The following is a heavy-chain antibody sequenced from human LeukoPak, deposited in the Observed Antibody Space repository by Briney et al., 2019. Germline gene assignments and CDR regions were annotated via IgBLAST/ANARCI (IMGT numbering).Heavy chain of an antibody. CDR1: GFTFDDYG. V-gene: IGHV3-20*04. D-gene: IGHD3-3*01. Sequence: GGSLRLSCAASGFTFDDYGMSWVRQAPGKGLEWGSGINWNGGSTGYADSVKGRFTISRDNAKNSLYLQMNSLRAEDTAVYSCAKGPYYDFWSGYLIIYYYYMDVWGKGTTVTVSS. CDR2: INWNGGST. J-gene: IGHJ6*03. CDR3: AKGPYYDFWSGYLIIYYYYMDV.